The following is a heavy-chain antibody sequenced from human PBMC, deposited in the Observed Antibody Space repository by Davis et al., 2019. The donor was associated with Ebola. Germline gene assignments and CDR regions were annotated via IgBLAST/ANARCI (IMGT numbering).Heavy chain of an antibody. CDR1: GFTFSDYY. V-gene: IGHV3-33*08. CDR3: ASRGYCSGGSCPFDY. J-gene: IGHJ4*02. CDR2: IWYDGSNK. Sequence: LSLTCAASGFTFSDYYMSWIRQAPGKGLEWVAVIWYDGSNKYYADSVKGRFSISRDNSKNTLYLQMNSLRAEDTAVYYCASRGYCSGGSCPFDYWGQGTLVTVSS. D-gene: IGHD2-15*01.